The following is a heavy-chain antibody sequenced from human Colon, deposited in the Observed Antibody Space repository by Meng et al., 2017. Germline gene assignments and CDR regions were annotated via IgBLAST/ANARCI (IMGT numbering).Heavy chain of an antibody. CDR2: LHSNGNT. V-gene: IGHV4-39*07. CDR1: GGSTSFSSHS. CDR3: ARQPTGYPNWFDP. Sequence: APGLVKSPDTSAPPCPVSGGSTSFSSHSWGWIRQTPGTGLEWIGCLHSNGNTYYNPSLRSRVTISADTPKNQFSLSLSSVTAADTAVYYCARQPTGYPNWFDPWGQGTLVTVSS. J-gene: IGHJ5*02. D-gene: IGHD3-9*01.